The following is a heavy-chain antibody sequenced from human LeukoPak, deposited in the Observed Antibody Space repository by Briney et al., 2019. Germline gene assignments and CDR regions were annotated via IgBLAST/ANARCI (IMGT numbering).Heavy chain of an antibody. CDR3: ARTNYDFWSGYPKHFDY. J-gene: IGHJ4*02. V-gene: IGHV3-48*03. Sequence: QPWGSLRLSCAASGFTFSSYEMNWVRQAPGKGLEWVSYISSSGGTIYYADSVKGRFTISRDNAKNSLYLQMNSLRAEDTAVYYCARTNYDFWSGYPKHFDYWGQGTLVTVSS. CDR1: GFTFSSYE. D-gene: IGHD3-3*01. CDR2: ISSSGGTI.